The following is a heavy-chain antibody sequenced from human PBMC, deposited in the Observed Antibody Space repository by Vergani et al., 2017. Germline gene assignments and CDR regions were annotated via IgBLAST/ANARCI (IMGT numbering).Heavy chain of an antibody. CDR2: IYYSGST. D-gene: IGHD6-6*01. V-gene: IGHV4-31*03. Sequence: QVQLQESGPGLVKPSQTLSLTCTVSGGPISSGGHYWSWLRQHPGKGLEWIGYIYYSGSTYYNPSLKSRVSISVHTSKNPFSLTRTPVTAADTAVEYGAGRGWGSSVGYFDYWGQGTLVTVSS. J-gene: IGHJ4*02. CDR3: AGRGWGSSVGYFDY. CDR1: GGPISSGGHY.